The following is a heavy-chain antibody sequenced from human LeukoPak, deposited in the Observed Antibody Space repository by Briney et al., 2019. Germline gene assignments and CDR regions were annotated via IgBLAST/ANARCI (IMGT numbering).Heavy chain of an antibody. CDR1: GGSISSYY. CDR2: IYTSGST. J-gene: IGHJ4*02. Sequence: SETLSLTCPVSGGSISSYYWSWIRQPAGKGLEWIGRIYTSGSTNYNPSLKSRVTISVDKSKNQFSLKLSSVTAADTAVYYCAREPSIGVVITEYEALDYWGQGTLVTVSS. CDR3: AREPSIGVVITEYEALDY. D-gene: IGHD3-3*01. V-gene: IGHV4-4*07.